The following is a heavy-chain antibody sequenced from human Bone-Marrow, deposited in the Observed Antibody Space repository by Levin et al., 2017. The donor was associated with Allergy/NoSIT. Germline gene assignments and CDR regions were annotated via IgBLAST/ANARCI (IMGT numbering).Heavy chain of an antibody. CDR2: MNPNSGNT. CDR3: AREGYCTNGVCRANWFDP. D-gene: IGHD2-8*01. Sequence: ASVKVSCKASGYTFTSYDINWVRQATGQGLEWMGWMNPNSGNTGYAQKFQGRVTMTRNTSISTAYMELSSLRSEDTAVYYCAREGYCTNGVCRANWFDPWGQGTLVTVSS. V-gene: IGHV1-8*01. CDR1: GYTFTSYD. J-gene: IGHJ5*02.